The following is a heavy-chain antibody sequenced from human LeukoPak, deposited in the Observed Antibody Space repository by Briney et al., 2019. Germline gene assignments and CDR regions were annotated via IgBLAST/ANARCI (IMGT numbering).Heavy chain of an antibody. J-gene: IGHJ6*02. D-gene: IGHD2-15*01. Sequence: GGSLRLSCAASGFTFSSYSMNWVRQAPGKGLEWVSYISSSSSTIYYADSVKGRFTISRDNAKNSLYLQMNSLRAEDTAVYYCASYCSGGSCYYYYYYGMDVWGQGTTVTVSS. CDR1: GFTFSSYS. CDR2: ISSSSSTI. CDR3: ASYCSGGSCYYYYYYGMDV. V-gene: IGHV3-48*01.